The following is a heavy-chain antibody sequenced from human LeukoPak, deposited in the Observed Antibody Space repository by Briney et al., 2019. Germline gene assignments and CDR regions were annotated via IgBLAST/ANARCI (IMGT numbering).Heavy chain of an antibody. Sequence: SQTLSLTCAISGDSVSSNSATWIWIRQSPSRGLEWLGRTYYRSKWYNDYAVSVKSRITINPDTSKNQFSLQLNSVTPEDTAVYYCARDGRNGFPSGYFDYWGQEPWSPSPQ. V-gene: IGHV6-1*01. D-gene: IGHD5-24*01. J-gene: IGHJ4*01. CDR2: TYYRSKWYN. CDR1: GDSVSSNSAT. CDR3: ARDGRNGFPSGYFDY.